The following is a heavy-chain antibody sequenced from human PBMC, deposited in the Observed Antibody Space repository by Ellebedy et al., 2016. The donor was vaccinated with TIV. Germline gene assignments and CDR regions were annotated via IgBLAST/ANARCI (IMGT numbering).Heavy chain of an antibody. D-gene: IGHD5-18*01. CDR2: IRSKANNYAT. CDR3: NMPGHSYGYRGDY. CDR1: GFTFSDSA. V-gene: IGHV3-73*01. J-gene: IGHJ4*02. Sequence: GESLKISXAASGFTFSDSAMHWVRQASGKGLEWVGRIRSKANNYATAYTESVKGRFTISRDDSKNTAFLQMNSLKIEDTAVYYCNMPGHSYGYRGDYWGQGTLVTVSS.